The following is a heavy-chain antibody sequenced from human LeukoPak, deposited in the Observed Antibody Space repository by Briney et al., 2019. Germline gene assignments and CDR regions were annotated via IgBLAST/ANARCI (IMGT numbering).Heavy chain of an antibody. CDR2: IYSGGRT. CDR1: RFTVSRNY. V-gene: IGHV3-66*01. J-gene: IGHJ4*02. Sequence: GGSLRLSCAASRFTVSRNYMSWVRQAPGKGLEWVSVIYSGGRTYYADSVKGRFTISRDNSKNTLYLRMNRLRAEDTAVYYCARAGPSSSWHQFDYWGQGTLVTVSS. CDR3: ARAGPSSSWHQFDY. D-gene: IGHD6-13*01.